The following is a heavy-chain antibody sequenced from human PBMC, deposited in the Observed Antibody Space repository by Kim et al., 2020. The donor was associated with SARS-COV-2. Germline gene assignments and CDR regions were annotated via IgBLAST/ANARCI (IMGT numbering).Heavy chain of an antibody. V-gene: IGHV1-69*01. D-gene: IGHD6-19*01. Sequence: KFQGRVTITADESTSTAYMELSSLRSEDTAVYYCAREIVGIAVAGRLDYWGQGTLVTVSS. CDR3: AREIVGIAVAGRLDY. J-gene: IGHJ4*02.